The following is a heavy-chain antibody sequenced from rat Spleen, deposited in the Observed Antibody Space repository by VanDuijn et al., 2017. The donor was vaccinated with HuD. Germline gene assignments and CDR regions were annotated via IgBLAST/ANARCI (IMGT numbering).Heavy chain of an antibody. J-gene: IGHJ3*01. Sequence: EVQLVESGGCLVQPGRSLKLSCAASGFTFIDYNMAWVRHASQKGLEWVATIIYDGSRTYYRDSVKGRFTVSRHDAESNLYLQMDSLRSEDTAAYYCATHGGLYNWFAYWGQGTLVTVSS. CDR2: IIYDGSRT. V-gene: IGHV5S10*01. CDR3: ATHGGLYNWFAY. CDR1: GFTFIDYN.